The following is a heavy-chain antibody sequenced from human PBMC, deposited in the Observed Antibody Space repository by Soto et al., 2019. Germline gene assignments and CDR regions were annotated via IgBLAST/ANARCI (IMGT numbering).Heavy chain of an antibody. CDR2: INAGNGNT. Sequence: VRLTTKQRLEWMGWINAGNGNTKYSQKFQGRVTITRDTSANTAYMELSSLISEDTAVYYCARDPSPPIPQIVVVIKGILDHWGQGTLVNVS. J-gene: IGHJ5*02. D-gene: IGHD3-22*01. V-gene: IGHV1-3*01. CDR3: ARDPSPPIPQIVVVIKGILDH.